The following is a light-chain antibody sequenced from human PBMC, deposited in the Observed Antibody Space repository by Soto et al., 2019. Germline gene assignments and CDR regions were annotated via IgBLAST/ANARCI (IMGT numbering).Light chain of an antibody. Sequence: EIVLTQSPGTLSLSPGERATLSCRASQSVSSSYLAWYQQKPGQAPRLLIYGASSRATGIPDRFSGSGSGTEFTLTISRLEPEDFVVYYCQQYGSSIFTFGPGTKVDIK. CDR3: QQYGSSIFT. V-gene: IGKV3-20*01. CDR2: GAS. J-gene: IGKJ3*01. CDR1: QSVSSSY.